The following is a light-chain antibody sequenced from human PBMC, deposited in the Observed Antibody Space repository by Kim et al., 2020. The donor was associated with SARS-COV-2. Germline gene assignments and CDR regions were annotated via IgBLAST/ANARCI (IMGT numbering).Light chain of an antibody. Sequence: IVMTQSPVTLSVSPGETATLSCGASQSVNNNLAWYQQKPGQAPRLLIYGSSARATGIPERFSGSGSGTEFTLTISSLQSEDFAVYYCQQHDDWPPGITFGPGTRLE. CDR2: GSS. CDR3: QQHDDWPPGIT. CDR1: QSVNNN. J-gene: IGKJ5*01. V-gene: IGKV3-15*01.